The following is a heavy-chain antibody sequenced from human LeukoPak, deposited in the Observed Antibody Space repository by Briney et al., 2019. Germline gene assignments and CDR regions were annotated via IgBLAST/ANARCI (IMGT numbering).Heavy chain of an antibody. CDR2: IYYSGTT. CDR1: GGSISSYY. V-gene: IGHV4-59*13. J-gene: IGHJ4*02. Sequence: SETLSLTCTVSGGSISSYYWSWSRQPPGKGQERIGYIYYSGTTNYNPPLMSRVTISVETSKNQFSLKLSSVSAADTAVYYCARGVYIAAAQYGYWGQGTLVTVSS. D-gene: IGHD6-13*01. CDR3: ARGVYIAAAQYGY.